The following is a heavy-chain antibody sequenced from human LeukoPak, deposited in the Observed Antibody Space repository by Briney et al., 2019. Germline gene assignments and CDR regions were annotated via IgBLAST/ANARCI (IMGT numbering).Heavy chain of an antibody. CDR1: GFTVSSNY. D-gene: IGHD3-10*01. CDR3: ARSQEGSGSYDL. V-gene: IGHV3-53*04. Sequence: GGSLRLSCAASGFTVSSNYMSWVRQAPGKGLEWVSVIYSGGSTYYADSVKGRVTISRHNSKNTLYLQMNSLRAEDTAVYYCARSQEGSGSYDLWGQGTLVTVSS. J-gene: IGHJ4*02. CDR2: IYSGGST.